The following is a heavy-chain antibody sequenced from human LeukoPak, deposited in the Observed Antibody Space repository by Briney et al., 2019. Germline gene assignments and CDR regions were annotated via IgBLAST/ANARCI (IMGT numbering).Heavy chain of an antibody. D-gene: IGHD2-15*01. V-gene: IGHV5-51*01. J-gene: IGHJ5*02. CDR3: ARRGDLDCSGGSCYSEWFDP. Sequence: GESLKISCKGSGYSFTSYWIGWVRQMPGKGLEWMGIIYPGDSDTRYSPSFQGQVTISADKSISTAYLQWSSLKASDTAMYYCARRGDLDCSGGSCYSEWFDPWGRGTLVTVSS. CDR1: GYSFTSYW. CDR2: IYPGDSDT.